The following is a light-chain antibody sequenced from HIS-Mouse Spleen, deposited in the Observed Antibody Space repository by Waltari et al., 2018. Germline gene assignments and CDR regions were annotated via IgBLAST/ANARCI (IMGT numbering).Light chain of an antibody. V-gene: IGLV4-69*01. CDR2: LNSDGRH. J-gene: IGLJ2*01. CDR3: QTWGTGIHVV. Sequence: QLVLTQSPSASASLGASVKLTCTLSSGHSSYAIAWHQQQPEKGPRYLMKLNSDGRHSKGDGLPDRFSGSSSGAERYLTISSLQSEDEADYYCQTWGTGIHVVFGGGTKLTVL. CDR1: SGHSSYA.